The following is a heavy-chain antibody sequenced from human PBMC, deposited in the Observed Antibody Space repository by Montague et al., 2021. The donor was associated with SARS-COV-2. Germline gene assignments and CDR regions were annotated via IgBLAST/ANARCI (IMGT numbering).Heavy chain of an antibody. CDR1: GGSISSGGYY. Sequence: TLSLTCTVSGGSISSGGYYWSWIRQHPGRGLEWIGYIHYSGSTYYNPSLESRVTISVGTSKNQLSLRLSAVTAADTAVYYCARQPTLEYCGGDCYLDAFDIWGQGTLVTVSS. J-gene: IGHJ3*02. V-gene: IGHV4-31*03. CDR2: IHYSGST. CDR3: ARQPTLEYCGGDCYLDAFDI. D-gene: IGHD2-21*02.